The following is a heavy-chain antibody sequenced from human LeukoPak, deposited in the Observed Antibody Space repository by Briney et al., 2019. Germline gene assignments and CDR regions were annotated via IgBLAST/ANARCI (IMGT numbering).Heavy chain of an antibody. CDR1: GFTFSSYA. CDR3: AKDSIFGVVIIAYYYFDY. V-gene: IGHV3-23*01. Sequence: GGSLRLSCAASGFTFSSYAMSWVRQAPGKGLEWVSAISASGGSTYYADSVEGRFTIYRDNSKNTLYLQMNSLRAEDTAVYYCAKDSIFGVVIIAYYYFDYRGQGTLVTVSS. D-gene: IGHD3-3*02. CDR2: ISASGGST. J-gene: IGHJ4*02.